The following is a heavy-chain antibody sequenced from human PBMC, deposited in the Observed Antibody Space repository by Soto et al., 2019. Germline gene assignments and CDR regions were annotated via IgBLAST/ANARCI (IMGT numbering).Heavy chain of an antibody. CDR1: GFTFSGSA. V-gene: IGHV3-73*01. CDR3: ARVFGSGSYSPFDY. CDR2: IRSKANSYAT. D-gene: IGHD3-10*01. J-gene: IGHJ4*02. Sequence: GGSLRLSCAASGFTFSGSAMHWVRQASGKGLEWVGRIRSKANSYATAYAASVKGRFTISRDDSKNTAYLQMNSLKTEDTAVYYCARVFGSGSYSPFDYWGQGTLVTVSS.